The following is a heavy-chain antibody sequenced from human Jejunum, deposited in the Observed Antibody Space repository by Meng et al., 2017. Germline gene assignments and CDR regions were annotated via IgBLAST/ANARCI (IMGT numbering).Heavy chain of an antibody. Sequence: QVQLGESGGGVVQPGRSLSLTCADSGFTFSSYNMHWFRQAPDKGLEWVALISSDGSHQYYADSVKGRFTISRDNSKSTLYLQMSSLRPDDTAVYYCAQEGLSGGGLDYWGQGTLVTVSS. D-gene: IGHD2-15*01. J-gene: IGHJ4*02. CDR2: ISSDGSHQ. V-gene: IGHV3-30*18. CDR1: GFTFSSYN. CDR3: AQEGLSGGGLDY.